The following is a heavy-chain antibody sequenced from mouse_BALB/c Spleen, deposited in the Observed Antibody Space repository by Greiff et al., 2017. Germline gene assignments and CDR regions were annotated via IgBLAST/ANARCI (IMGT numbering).Heavy chain of an antibody. J-gene: IGHJ1*01. CDR3: ARDTTVDWYFDV. CDR1: GYTFTSYV. CDR2: INPYNDGT. D-gene: IGHD1-1*01. Sequence: EVQGVESGPELVKPGASVKMSCKASGYTFTSYVMHWVKQKPGQGLEWIGYINPYNDGTKYNEKFKGKATLTSDKSSSTAYMELSSLTSEDSAVYYCARDTTVDWYFDVWGAGTTVTVSS. V-gene: IGHV1-14*01.